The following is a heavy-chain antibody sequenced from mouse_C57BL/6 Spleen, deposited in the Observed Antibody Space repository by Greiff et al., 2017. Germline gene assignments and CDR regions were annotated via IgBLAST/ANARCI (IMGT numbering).Heavy chain of an antibody. CDR1: GYTFTSYW. D-gene: IGHD2-4*01. CDR2: IYPGSGST. V-gene: IGHV1-55*01. CDR3: ARYDYDVGYFDY. J-gene: IGHJ2*01. Sequence: QVQLQQPGAELVKPGASVKMSCKASGYTFTSYWITWVKQRPGQGLEWIGDIYPGSGSTNYNEKFKSKATLTVDTSSSTAYMQLSSLTSEDSAVYDCARYDYDVGYFDYWGQGTTLTVSS.